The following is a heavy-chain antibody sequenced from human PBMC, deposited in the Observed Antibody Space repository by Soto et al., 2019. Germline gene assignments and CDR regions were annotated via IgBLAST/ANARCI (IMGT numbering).Heavy chain of an antibody. D-gene: IGHD6-19*01. CDR2: IYYSGST. CDR3: ARGIAVAGTWGDYFDY. J-gene: IGHJ4*02. V-gene: IGHV4-59*01. CDR1: GGSISSYY. Sequence: QVQLQESGPGLVKPSETLSLTCTVSGGSISSYYWSWIRQPPGKGLEWIGYIYYSGSTNYNPSLKSRVTISVDTSKNQFSLKLSSVTAADTAVYYCARGIAVAGTWGDYFDYRGQGTLVTVSS.